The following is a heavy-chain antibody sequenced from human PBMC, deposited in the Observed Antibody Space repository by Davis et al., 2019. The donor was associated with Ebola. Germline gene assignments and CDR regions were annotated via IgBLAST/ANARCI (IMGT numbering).Heavy chain of an antibody. J-gene: IGHJ5*02. V-gene: IGHV1-3*01. CDR3: ARDQVPFLEWLSGFDP. D-gene: IGHD3-3*01. CDR2: INAGNGNT. Sequence: AASVKVSCKASGYTFTSYAMHWVRQAPGQRLEWMGWINAGNGNTKYSQKFQGRVTITRDTSASTAYMELSSLRSEDTAVYYCARDQVPFLEWLSGFDPWGQGTLVTVSS. CDR1: GYTFTSYA.